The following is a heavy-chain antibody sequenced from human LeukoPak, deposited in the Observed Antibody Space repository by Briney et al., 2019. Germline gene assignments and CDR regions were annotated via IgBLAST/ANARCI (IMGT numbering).Heavy chain of an antibody. V-gene: IGHV4-4*07. D-gene: IGHD6-13*01. Sequence: SETLSLTCTVSGGSISSYYWSWIRQPAGKGLEWIGRIYTSGSTNYNPSLKSRVTISVDTSKNQFSLKLSSVTAADTAVYYCAREMSVSSSWYVPHNWFDPWGQGTLVTVSS. CDR1: GGSISSYY. CDR3: AREMSVSSSWYVPHNWFDP. CDR2: IYTSGST. J-gene: IGHJ5*02.